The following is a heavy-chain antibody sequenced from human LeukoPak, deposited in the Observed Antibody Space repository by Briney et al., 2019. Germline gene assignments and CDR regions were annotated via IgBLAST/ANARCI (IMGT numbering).Heavy chain of an antibody. CDR2: IYYSGST. D-gene: IGHD5-12*01. Sequence: SETLSLTCTVSGGSISSYYWSWIRQPPGKGLEWIGYIYYSGSTNYNPSLKSRVTISVDTSKDQFSLNLSSVTAAVTAVYYGARHGGYRCYDYHLDYWGRGTLVTVSS. CDR3: ARHGGYRCYDYHLDY. CDR1: GGSISSYY. V-gene: IGHV4-59*08. J-gene: IGHJ4*02.